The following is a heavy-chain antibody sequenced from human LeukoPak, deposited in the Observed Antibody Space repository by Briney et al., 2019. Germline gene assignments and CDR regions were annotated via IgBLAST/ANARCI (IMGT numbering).Heavy chain of an antibody. CDR2: IDIDGRST. Sequence: PGGSLRLSCAASGFTFGSYWMHWVRQPPGKGLVWVSRIDIDGRSTSYADSVKGRFTISRDNAKNTMYLQMNSLRAEDTAVYYCARGCDYNWFDSWGQGTLVTVSS. J-gene: IGHJ5*01. CDR1: GFTFGSYW. D-gene: IGHD2-21*02. V-gene: IGHV3-74*01. CDR3: ARGCDYNWFDS.